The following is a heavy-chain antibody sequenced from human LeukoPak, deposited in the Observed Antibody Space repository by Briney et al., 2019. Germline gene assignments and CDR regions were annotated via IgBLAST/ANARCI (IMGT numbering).Heavy chain of an antibody. CDR2: MYNSGST. Sequence: SETLSLTCTVSGGSISGSYWSWIRQPPGKGLEWIAYMYNSGSTNYNPSLKSRVTISIDTSKNQFSLKLSSLTDADTAIYYCARGIESYGDYGYWGQGILVTVSS. CDR3: ARGIESYGDYGY. J-gene: IGHJ4*02. V-gene: IGHV4-59*01. CDR1: GGSISGSY. D-gene: IGHD4-17*01.